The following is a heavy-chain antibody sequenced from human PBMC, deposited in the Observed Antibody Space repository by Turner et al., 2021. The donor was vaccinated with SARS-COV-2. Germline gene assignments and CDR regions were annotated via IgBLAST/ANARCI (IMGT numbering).Heavy chain of an antibody. CDR2: VWYDGSNK. J-gene: IGHJ5*02. Sequence: QVQLVESGGGVVQPGRSLSLSCAACGFTFSSYGMHWVGQGPGKGLEWVAVVWYDGSNKYYTDAVKGRFTISRDNSKNTLYLQMNSLRAEDTAVYYCARDQLGVEATWFDPWGQGTLVTVSS. CDR3: ARDQLGVEATWFDP. CDR1: GFTFSSYG. D-gene: IGHD2-8*01. V-gene: IGHV3-33*01.